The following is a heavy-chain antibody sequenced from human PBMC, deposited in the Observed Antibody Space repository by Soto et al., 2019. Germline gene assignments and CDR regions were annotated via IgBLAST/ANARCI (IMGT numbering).Heavy chain of an antibody. D-gene: IGHD2-15*01. CDR1: GFTFSSYA. CDR2: ISGSGGTT. J-gene: IGHJ4*02. CDR3: AKASCGGSCFFDY. Sequence: EVQLLESGGGLVQPGGSLRLSCTASGFTFSSYAMSWVRQAAGKGLEWVSVISGSGGTTYYADSVKGRFTISRDNSKNTLYLQMNSLRAEDTAVYYCAKASCGGSCFFDYWGQGTLVTVSS. V-gene: IGHV3-23*01.